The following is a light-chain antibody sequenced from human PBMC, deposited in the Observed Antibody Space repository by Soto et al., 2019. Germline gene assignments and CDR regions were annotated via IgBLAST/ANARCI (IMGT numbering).Light chain of an antibody. J-gene: IGKJ5*01. CDR3: QQYNSYGIT. V-gene: IGKV1-5*03. CDR1: QSISSW. CDR2: KAS. Sequence: DLQMTQSPSTLSASVGDRVTITCRASQSISSWLAWYQQKPGKAPNLLIYKASSLESGVPSRFSGSGSGTEFTLTISSLQPDDFAIYYCQQYNSYGITFGQGRLLE.